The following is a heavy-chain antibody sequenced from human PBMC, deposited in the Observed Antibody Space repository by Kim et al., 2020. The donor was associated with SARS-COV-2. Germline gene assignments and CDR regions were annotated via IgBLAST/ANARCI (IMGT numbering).Heavy chain of an antibody. J-gene: IGHJ4*02. V-gene: IGHV3-23*01. Sequence: GGSLRLSCAASGFTFSSYAMSWVRQAPGKGLEWVSAISGSGGSTYYADSVKGRFTISRDNSKNTLYLQMNSLRAEDTAVYYCAKEAHYYDSSGTLRPYFDYWGQGTLVTVSS. CDR3: AKEAHYYDSSGTLRPYFDY. CDR2: ISGSGGST. CDR1: GFTFSSYA. D-gene: IGHD3-22*01.